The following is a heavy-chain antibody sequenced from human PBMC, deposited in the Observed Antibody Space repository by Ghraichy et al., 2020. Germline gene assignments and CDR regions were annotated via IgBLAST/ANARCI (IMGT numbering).Heavy chain of an antibody. CDR1: GGSISSSSYY. CDR2: IYYSGST. Sequence: GSLRLSCTVSGGSISSSSYYWGWIRQPPGKGLEWIGSIYYSGSTYYNPSLKSRVTISVDTSKNQFSLKLSSVTAADTAVYYCAGPFGVVIIPRWVYWGQGTLVTVSS. D-gene: IGHD3-3*01. V-gene: IGHV4-39*01. CDR3: AGPFGVVIIPRWVY. J-gene: IGHJ4*02.